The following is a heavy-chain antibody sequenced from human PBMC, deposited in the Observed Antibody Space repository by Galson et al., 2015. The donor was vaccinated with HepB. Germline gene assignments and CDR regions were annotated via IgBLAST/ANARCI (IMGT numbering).Heavy chain of an antibody. Sequence: SVKVSCKASGGTFSSYAISWVRQAPGQGLEWMGGIIPIFGTANYAQKFQGRVTITAGESTSTAYMELSSLGSEDTAVYYCAREGGTYSSSSAFDYWGQGTLVTVSS. CDR3: AREGGTYSSSSAFDY. CDR1: GGTFSSYA. D-gene: IGHD6-6*01. CDR2: IIPIFGTA. J-gene: IGHJ4*02. V-gene: IGHV1-69*13.